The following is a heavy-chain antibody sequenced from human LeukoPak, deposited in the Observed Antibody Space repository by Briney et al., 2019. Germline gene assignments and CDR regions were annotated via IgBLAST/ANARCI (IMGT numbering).Heavy chain of an antibody. J-gene: IGHJ6*02. D-gene: IGHD2-21*02. Sequence: GASVKVSCKASGGTFSSYAISWVRQAPGQGLEWMGGIIPIFGTANYAQKFQGRVTITADESTSTAYMELSSLRSEDTAVYYCAGDHVGYYYGMDVWGQGTTVTVSS. CDR1: GGTFSSYA. V-gene: IGHV1-69*13. CDR2: IIPIFGTA. CDR3: AGDHVGYYYGMDV.